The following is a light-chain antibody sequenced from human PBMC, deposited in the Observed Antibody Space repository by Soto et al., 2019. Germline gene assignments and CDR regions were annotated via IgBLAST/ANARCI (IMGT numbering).Light chain of an antibody. Sequence: QSALTQPASVSGSPGQSITISCTGTSSDLGNHNLVSWYQQYPGKAPTLMFYEASQRPSGVSHRFSGSKSGNTASLTISGLQTEDEGNYYCCSYAGRSTWVFGGGTKVTVL. CDR3: CSYAGRSTWV. J-gene: IGLJ3*02. CDR1: SSDLGNHNL. V-gene: IGLV2-23*01. CDR2: EAS.